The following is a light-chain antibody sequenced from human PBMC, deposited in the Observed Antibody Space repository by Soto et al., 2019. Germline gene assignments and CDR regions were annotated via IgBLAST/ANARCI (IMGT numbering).Light chain of an antibody. J-gene: IGLJ2*01. Sequence: QSVLTQPPSASGTPGQRVTISCSGSLSNIGSNFIYWYQQLPGSAPKLLINRNNERPSGVPDRFSGSKSGTSASLAISGLRSEDEADYHCAAWDDSLRVVVFGGGTKLTVL. V-gene: IGLV1-47*01. CDR2: RNN. CDR3: AAWDDSLRVVV. CDR1: LSNIGSNF.